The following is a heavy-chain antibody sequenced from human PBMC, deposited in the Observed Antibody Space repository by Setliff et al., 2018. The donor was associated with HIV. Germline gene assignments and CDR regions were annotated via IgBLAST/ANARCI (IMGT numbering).Heavy chain of an antibody. J-gene: IGHJ3*02. CDR2: IYYSGSP. Sequence: PSETLSLTCTVSGRSISSYYWSWIRQPPGKGLEWIGYIYYSGSPNYNPSLKSRVTISVETSKNQFSLKLSSVTAADTAVYYCARHMGRAYYDYAGGSYRRGDAFDIWGLGTMVTVSS. V-gene: IGHV4-59*08. D-gene: IGHD3-16*02. CDR1: GRSISSYY. CDR3: ARHMGRAYYDYAGGSYRRGDAFDI.